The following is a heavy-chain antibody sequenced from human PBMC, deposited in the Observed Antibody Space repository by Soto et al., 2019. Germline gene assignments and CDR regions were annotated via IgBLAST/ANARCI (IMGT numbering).Heavy chain of an antibody. CDR1: GFTFSGSA. D-gene: IGHD4-4*01. V-gene: IGHV3-73*01. CDR2: MRSKANRYGT. J-gene: IGHJ4*02. CDR3: TSPSRDYSIYY. Sequence: GGSLSLSCAASGFTFSGSAMHWVRQASGKGLEWVGRMRSKANRYGTAYAASVKGRFTISIDDSKNTAYLQMNSLKTEDTAVYYCTSPSRDYSIYYWGQGTLVTVSS.